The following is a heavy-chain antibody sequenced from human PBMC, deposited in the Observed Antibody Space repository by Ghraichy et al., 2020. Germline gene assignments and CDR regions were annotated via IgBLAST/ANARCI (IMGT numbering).Heavy chain of an antibody. CDR1: GFTFTGYS. CDR3: ARGSKVVRFFYYDGMDV. D-gene: IGHD4-23*01. CDR2: ITGSSRTV. J-gene: IGHJ6*02. V-gene: IGHV3-48*02. Sequence: GGSLRLSCVGSGFTFTGYSMNWVRQSPGKGLEWVSYITGSSRTVSYADSVKGRFTISRDNAQNSLYLQMNSLRDEDTDVYYCARGSKVVRFFYYDGMDVWGQGTTVTVSS.